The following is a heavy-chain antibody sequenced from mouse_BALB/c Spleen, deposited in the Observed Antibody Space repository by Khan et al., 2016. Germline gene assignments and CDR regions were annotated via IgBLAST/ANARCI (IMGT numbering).Heavy chain of an antibody. CDR3: ARSYSSRPGAMDY. CDR1: GNTFTNYG. CDR2: IDTYTGEP. Sequence: QIQLVQSGPELKKPGETVKISCKASGNTFTNYGMNWVKQAPGKGLKWMGWIDTYTGEPTYTDDFRGRFAFSLETSASTAYLQINNLKNEDPATYFCARSYSSRPGAMDYWGQETSVTVSS. D-gene: IGHD2-12*01. J-gene: IGHJ4*01. V-gene: IGHV9-3-1*01.